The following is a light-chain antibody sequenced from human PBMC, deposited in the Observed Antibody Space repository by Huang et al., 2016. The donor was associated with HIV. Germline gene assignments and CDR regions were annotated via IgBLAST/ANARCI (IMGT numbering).Light chain of an antibody. CDR1: QSIGNS. Sequence: DIVLTQSPDFQSVTPKEKVTITCRASQSIGNSLHWYQQKPGQSPSRLIKYASQSISGVPSGCSGSGFGTDFTLTINSLESEDAATYYCHQSRSFPYTFGQGTRLEIK. J-gene: IGKJ2*01. CDR3: HQSRSFPYT. CDR2: YAS. V-gene: IGKV6-21*02.